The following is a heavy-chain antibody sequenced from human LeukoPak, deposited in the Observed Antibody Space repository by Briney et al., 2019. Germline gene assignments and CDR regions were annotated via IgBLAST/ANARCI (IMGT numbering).Heavy chain of an antibody. CDR1: GFTFSSYW. Sequence: AGGSLRLSCAASGFTFSSYWMTWVRQAPGKGLEWVANIKQDGSEKYYVDSVKGRFTISRDNAKNSLYLQMNSLRAEDTAVYYCARDLFYYYYGSGSYTVIKNNWFDPWGQGTLVTVSS. CDR3: ARDLFYYYYGSGSYTVIKNNWFDP. D-gene: IGHD3-10*01. V-gene: IGHV3-7*01. J-gene: IGHJ5*02. CDR2: IKQDGSEK.